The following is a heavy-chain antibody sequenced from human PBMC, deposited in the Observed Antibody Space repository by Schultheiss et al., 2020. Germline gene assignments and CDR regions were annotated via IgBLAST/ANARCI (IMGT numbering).Heavy chain of an antibody. CDR1: GYTFTSYG. J-gene: IGHJ4*02. CDR3: ARAGDGDGYID. V-gene: IGHV1-8*02. D-gene: IGHD5-24*01. CDR2: MNPNSGNT. Sequence: ASVKVSCKASGYTFTSYGISWVRQAPGQGLEWMGWMNPNSGNTGYAQKFQGRVTMTRNTSISTAYMELSSLRSEDTAVYYCARAGDGDGYIDWGQGTLVTVSS.